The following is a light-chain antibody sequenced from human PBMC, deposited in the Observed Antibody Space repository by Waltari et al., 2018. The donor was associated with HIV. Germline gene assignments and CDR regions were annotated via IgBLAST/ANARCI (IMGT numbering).Light chain of an antibody. CDR3: QQRTNLPPYT. CDR2: DAS. V-gene: IGKV3-11*01. Sequence: EIELTQSPGTLSLSPGERATLSCRASQSVTTYLAWSQQKPGQAPRLLVYDASNRATGIPARFSGSGSGTDFTLTISSLEPEDFAVYYCQQRTNLPPYTFGQGTKLEVK. CDR1: QSVTTY. J-gene: IGKJ2*01.